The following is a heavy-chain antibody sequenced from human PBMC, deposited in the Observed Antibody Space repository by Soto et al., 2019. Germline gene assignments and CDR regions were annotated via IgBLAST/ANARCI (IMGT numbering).Heavy chain of an antibody. D-gene: IGHD6-13*01. J-gene: IGHJ4*02. Sequence: TSETLSLTCTVSGGSISSGGYYWSWIRQHPGKGLEWIGYIYYSGSTYYNPSLKSRVTISVDTSKNQFSLKLSSVTAADTAVYYCARSGIAAAGNYFYFDYWGQGTLVIVSS. CDR1: GGSISSGGYY. CDR2: IYYSGST. CDR3: ARSGIAAAGNYFYFDY. V-gene: IGHV4-31*03.